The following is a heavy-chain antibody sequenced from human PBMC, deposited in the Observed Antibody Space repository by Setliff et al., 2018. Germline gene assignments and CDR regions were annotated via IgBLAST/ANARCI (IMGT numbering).Heavy chain of an antibody. CDR2: IIPICGTA. J-gene: IGHJ3*02. CDR3: ARELLDGYDAFDI. V-gene: IGHV1-69*05. CDR1: GGTFSSYA. Sequence: SVKVSCKASGGTFSSYAISWVRQAPGQGLEWMGGIIPICGTANYAQKFQGRVTITTDESTSTAYMELSSLRSEDTAVYYCARELLDGYDAFDIWGQGTMVTVSS. D-gene: IGHD3-10*01.